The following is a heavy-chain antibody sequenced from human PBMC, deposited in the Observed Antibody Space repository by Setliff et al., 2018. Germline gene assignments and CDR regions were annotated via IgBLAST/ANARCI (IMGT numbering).Heavy chain of an antibody. V-gene: IGHV5-51*01. J-gene: IGHJ3*02. Sequence: PGESLTISCKGSGYTFTNYWIAWVRQMPGKGLEYMGIIYPADSDTTYSPSFQGQVTISADKSINTAYLQWSSLKASDTAIYYCARVGPLTDDAFDIWGQGTMVT. D-gene: IGHD1-26*01. CDR3: ARVGPLTDDAFDI. CDR2: IYPADSDT. CDR1: GYTFTNYW.